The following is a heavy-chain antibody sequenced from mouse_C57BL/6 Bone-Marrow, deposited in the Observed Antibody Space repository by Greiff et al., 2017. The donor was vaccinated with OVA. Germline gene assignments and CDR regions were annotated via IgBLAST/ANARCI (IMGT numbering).Heavy chain of an antibody. CDR1: GFSLTSYG. Sequence: VKLMESGPGLVAPSQSLSITCTVSGFSLTSYGVDWVRQSPGKGLEWLGVIWGVGSTNYNSALKSRLSISKDNSKSQVFLKMNSLQTDDTAMYYCASIYTGTGAWFAYWGQGTLVTVSA. CDR3: ASIYTGTGAWFAY. D-gene: IGHD2-1*01. V-gene: IGHV2-6*01. J-gene: IGHJ3*01. CDR2: IWGVGST.